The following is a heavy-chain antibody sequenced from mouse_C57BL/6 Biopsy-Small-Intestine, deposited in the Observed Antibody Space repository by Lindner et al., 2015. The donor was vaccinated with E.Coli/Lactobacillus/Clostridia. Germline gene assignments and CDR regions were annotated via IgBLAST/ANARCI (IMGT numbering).Heavy chain of an antibody. Sequence: VQLQESGAELVRPGTSVKVSCKASGYAFTNHLIEWVKQRPGQGLEWIGVINPGSGGTNYNEKLKGKATLTADKSSSTAYMQLSSLTSEDSAVYFCATYGNFDYWGQGTTLTVSS. D-gene: IGHD2-1*01. V-gene: IGHV1-54*01. CDR1: GYAFTNHL. CDR2: INPGSGGT. J-gene: IGHJ2*01. CDR3: ATYGNFDY.